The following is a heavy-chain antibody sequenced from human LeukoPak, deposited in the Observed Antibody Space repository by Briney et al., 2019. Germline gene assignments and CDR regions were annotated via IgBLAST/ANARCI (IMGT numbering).Heavy chain of an antibody. CDR1: GGSISSSSYY. Sequence: SETLSLTCTVSGGSISSSSYYWGWIRQPPGKGLEWIGSIYYSGSTYYNPSLKSRVTISVDTSKNQFSLKLSSVTAADTAVYYCARRRNYYVSDAFDIWGQGTMVTVSS. V-gene: IGHV4-39*07. CDR2: IYYSGST. J-gene: IGHJ3*02. D-gene: IGHD3-10*01. CDR3: ARRRNYYVSDAFDI.